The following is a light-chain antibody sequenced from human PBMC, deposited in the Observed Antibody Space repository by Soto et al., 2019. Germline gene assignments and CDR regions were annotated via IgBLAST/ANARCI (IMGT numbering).Light chain of an antibody. Sequence: QSALTQPASVSGSPGQSITISCTGTSSDVGGYNYVYWYQQHPGKAPKLMIYEVSNRPSGVSNLFSGSKSGNTASLTISGLQDEDEADYFCSSYGSTSTRYVFGTGTKLTVL. CDR2: EVS. CDR3: SSYGSTSTRYV. CDR1: SSDVGGYNY. J-gene: IGLJ1*01. V-gene: IGLV2-14*01.